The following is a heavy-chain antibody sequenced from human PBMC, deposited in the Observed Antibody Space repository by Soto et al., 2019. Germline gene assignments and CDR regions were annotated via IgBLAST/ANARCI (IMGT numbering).Heavy chain of an antibody. CDR1: GLTSGGNA. D-gene: IGHD6-6*01. Sequence: EVQLAESGGGLAQPGGPRRLSCAPSGLTSGGNARNWSRQAPGKGLEYVSGISSNGVGTYYANSVQGRFTISRDNSKNTVYLQMGSLRPEDMAVYYCARRARPDFYYMDVWGKGTTVTVSS. J-gene: IGHJ6*03. V-gene: IGHV3-64*01. CDR2: ISSNGVGT. CDR3: ARRARPDFYYMDV.